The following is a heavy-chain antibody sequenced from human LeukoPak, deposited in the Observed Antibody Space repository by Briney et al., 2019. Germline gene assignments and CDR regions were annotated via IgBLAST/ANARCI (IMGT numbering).Heavy chain of an antibody. CDR3: ARGARIAAAGTNASYYYYYYMDV. CDR1: GGTFSSYA. J-gene: IGHJ6*03. D-gene: IGHD6-13*01. CDR2: IIPIFGTA. Sequence: GASVTVSCKASGGTFSSYAISWVRQAPGQGLEWMGGIIPIFGTANYAQKFQGRVTITTDESTSTAYMELSSLRSEDTAVYYCARGARIAAAGTNASYYYYYYMDVWGKGTTVTVSS. V-gene: IGHV1-69*05.